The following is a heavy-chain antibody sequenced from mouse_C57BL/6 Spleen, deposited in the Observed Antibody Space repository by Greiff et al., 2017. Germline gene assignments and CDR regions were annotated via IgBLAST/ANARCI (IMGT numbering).Heavy chain of an antibody. CDR3: ARRGYGSSYWFAY. CDR1: GYTFTTYP. V-gene: IGHV1-47*01. J-gene: IGHJ3*01. D-gene: IGHD1-1*01. Sequence: VQLQQSGAELVKPGASVKMSCKASGYTFTTYPLEWMKQNHGKSLEWIGNFHPYNDDTKYNEKFKGKATLTVEKSSSTVYLELSRLTSDDSAVYYCARRGYGSSYWFAYWGQGTLVTVSA. CDR2: FHPYNDDT.